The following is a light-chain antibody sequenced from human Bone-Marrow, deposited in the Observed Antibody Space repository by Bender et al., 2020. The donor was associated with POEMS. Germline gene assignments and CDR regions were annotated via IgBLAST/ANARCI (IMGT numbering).Light chain of an antibody. J-gene: IGLJ3*02. CDR3: CSYAGSRTWV. Sequence: QSALTQPASVSGSPGQSITISCTGTSSDVVTYNVVSWYQQHPGKAPNLILYDNNKRPSGVSKRFSGSKSGNTASLRISGLQAEDEAYYLCCSYAGSRTWVFGGGTKLTVL. CDR1: SSDVVTYNV. V-gene: IGLV2-23*01. CDR2: DNN.